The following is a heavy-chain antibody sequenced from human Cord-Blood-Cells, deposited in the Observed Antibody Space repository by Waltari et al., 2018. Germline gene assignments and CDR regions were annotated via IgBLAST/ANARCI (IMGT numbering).Heavy chain of an antibody. D-gene: IGHD1-7*01. J-gene: IGHJ4*02. Sequence: QVQLVQSGAEVKKPGASVKASCTASGYTFPAYSMPWVRQAPGQGLEWMGWTNPNSGGTNYAQKFQGRVTMTRDTSISTAYMELSRLRSDDTAVYYCAREGTRLFDYWGQGTLVTVSS. CDR1: GYTFPAYS. CDR3: AREGTRLFDY. CDR2: TNPNSGGT. V-gene: IGHV1-2*02.